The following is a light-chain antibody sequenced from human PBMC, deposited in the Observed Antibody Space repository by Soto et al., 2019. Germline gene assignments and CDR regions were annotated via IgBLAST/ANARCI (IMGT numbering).Light chain of an antibody. CDR1: SSNIGAGYD. CDR3: QSYDSSLSAYYV. CDR2: GNS. J-gene: IGLJ1*01. Sequence: QSVLTQPPSVSEASGQRVTISCTGSSSNIGAGYDVHWYQQLPGTAPKLLIYGNSNRPSGVPDRFSGSKSGTSASLAITGLQAEDEADYYCQSYDSSLSAYYVFGTGTKVTVL. V-gene: IGLV1-40*01.